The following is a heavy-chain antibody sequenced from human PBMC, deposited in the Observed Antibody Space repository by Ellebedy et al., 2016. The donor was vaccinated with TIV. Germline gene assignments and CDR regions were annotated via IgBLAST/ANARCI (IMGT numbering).Heavy chain of an antibody. CDR2: ISYDGSNK. D-gene: IGHD3-22*01. J-gene: IGHJ4*02. Sequence: GESLKISCAASGFTFSSYAMHWVRQAPGKGLEWVAVISYDGSNKYYADSVKGRFTISRDNSKNTLYLQMNSLRAEDTAVYYCARDDSSGYLFDYWGQGTLVTVSS. CDR3: ARDDSSGYLFDY. V-gene: IGHV3-30*01. CDR1: GFTFSSYA.